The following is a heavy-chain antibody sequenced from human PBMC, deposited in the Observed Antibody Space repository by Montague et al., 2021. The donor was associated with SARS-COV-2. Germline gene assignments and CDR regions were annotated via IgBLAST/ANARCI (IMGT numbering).Heavy chain of an antibody. J-gene: IGHJ4*02. V-gene: IGHV4-39*01. CDR2: IYYSGRT. CDR3: ARESGSGSCMVH. D-gene: IGHD3-10*01. Sequence: SETLSLTCTVSGGSISSSSYYWCWIRQPPEKGLEWIGSIYYSGRTYYNPSLKGRVTIFVDTCKNQFSLKLSSVTAADTAVYYCARESGSGSCMVHWGQGTLVTVSS. CDR1: GGSISSSSYY.